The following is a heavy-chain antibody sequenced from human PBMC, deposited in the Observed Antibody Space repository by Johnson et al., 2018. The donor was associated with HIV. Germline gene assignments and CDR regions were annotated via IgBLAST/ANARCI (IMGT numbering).Heavy chain of an antibody. D-gene: IGHD1-26*01. J-gene: IGHJ3*02. V-gene: IGHV3-30*04. CDR3: ARDWSWRGSLKGGGAFDI. CDR2: ISYDGHIK. CDR1: GFTFSSYA. Sequence: QVQLVESGGGLVQPGGSLRLSCAASGFTFSSYAMHWVRQAPGERLEWVAVISYDGHIKYYADSVKGRFTISRDNSENTLYLQMNSLRAEDTAVFFCARDWSWRGSLKGGGAFDIWGQGTLVTVSA.